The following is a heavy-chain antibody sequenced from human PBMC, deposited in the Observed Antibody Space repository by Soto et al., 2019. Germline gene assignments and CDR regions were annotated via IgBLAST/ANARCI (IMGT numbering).Heavy chain of an antibody. Sequence: GGSLRLSCAASGFTVSSNYMSWVRQAPGKGLEWVSVIYSGGSTYYADSVKGRFTISRDNSKNTLYLQMNSLRAEDTAVYYCARAVEGENYYYYYMDVWGKGTTVTVSS. J-gene: IGHJ6*03. CDR3: ARAVEGENYYYYYMDV. V-gene: IGHV3-66*01. CDR2: IYSGGST. CDR1: GFTVSSNY. D-gene: IGHD2-15*01.